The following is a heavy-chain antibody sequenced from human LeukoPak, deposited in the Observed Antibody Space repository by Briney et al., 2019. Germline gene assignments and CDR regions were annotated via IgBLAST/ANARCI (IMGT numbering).Heavy chain of an antibody. V-gene: IGHV3-7*04. J-gene: IGHJ4*02. Sequence: PGGSLRLSCAASGFTFSSSWMTWVRQAPGKGLEWVASIREDGSEKTSVDSVKGRFTISRDNAKNSLYLQMDSLRAEDTAVYYCARAIGYCSGGSCYYVSWGQGTLVTVSS. D-gene: IGHD2-15*01. CDR1: GFTFSSSW. CDR2: IREDGSEK. CDR3: ARAIGYCSGGSCYYVS.